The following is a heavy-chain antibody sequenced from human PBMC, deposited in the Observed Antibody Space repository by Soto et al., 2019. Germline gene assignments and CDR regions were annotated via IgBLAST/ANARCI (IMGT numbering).Heavy chain of an antibody. CDR2: ISGSSSTI. CDR3: ARELDFGTTDY. D-gene: IGHD1-1*01. J-gene: IGHJ4*02. CDR1: GFTFSSYN. V-gene: IGHV3-48*01. Sequence: GGSLRLSCAASGFTFSSYNMNWVRQAPGKGLEWVSYISGSSSTIYHADSVKGRFTISRDNAKNSLYLQMNSLRAEDTAVYYCARELDFGTTDYWGQGTLVTVSS.